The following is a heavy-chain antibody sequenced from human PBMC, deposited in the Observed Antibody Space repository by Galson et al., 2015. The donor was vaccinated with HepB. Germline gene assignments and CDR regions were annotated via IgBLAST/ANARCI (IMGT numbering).Heavy chain of an antibody. CDR3: ARVVLRYLEGGEYYYYMDV. J-gene: IGHJ6*03. CDR1: GYTFTNYD. V-gene: IGHV1-8*01. D-gene: IGHD3-3*01. CDR2: MNPNRGNT. Sequence: SVKVSCKASGYTFTNYDINWVRQATGQGLEWMGWMNPNRGNTGFAQKVQGRITMTRNTSISTAYMELSSLKSEDTAVYYCARVVLRYLEGGEYYYYMDVWGSGTTVAVSS.